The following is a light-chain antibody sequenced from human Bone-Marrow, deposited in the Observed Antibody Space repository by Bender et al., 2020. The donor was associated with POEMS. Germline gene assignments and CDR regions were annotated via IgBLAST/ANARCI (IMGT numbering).Light chain of an antibody. CDR1: SSDIGSHNL. Sequence: QSALTQPASVSGSPGQSITISCTGNSSDIGSHNLVSWYQQHPGKAPKLIIYGGSQRPSGVSNRFSGSKSGNTASLTISGLQAADEAAYYCCSYAGSPTYVIFGGGTKLTVL. J-gene: IGLJ2*01. CDR2: GGS. V-gene: IGLV2-23*01. CDR3: CSYAGSPTYVI.